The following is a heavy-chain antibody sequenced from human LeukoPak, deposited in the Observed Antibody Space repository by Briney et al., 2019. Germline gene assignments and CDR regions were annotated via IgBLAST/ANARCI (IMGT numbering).Heavy chain of an antibody. V-gene: IGHV1-2*02. CDR1: GYTFTDYY. D-gene: IGHD2-2*01. CDR3: ARDPGYCSSTSCFYFDY. J-gene: IGHJ4*02. CDR2: INPNSGGT. Sequence: ASVKVSCKASGYTFTDYYMHWVRQALGQGLEWMGWINPNSGGTNYAQKFQGRVTMTRDTSISTAYMELSRLRSDDTAVYYCARDPGYCSSTSCFYFDYWGQGTLVTVSS.